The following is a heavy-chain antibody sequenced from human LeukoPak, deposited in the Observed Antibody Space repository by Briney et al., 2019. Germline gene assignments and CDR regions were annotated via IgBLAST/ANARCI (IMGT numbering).Heavy chain of an antibody. CDR3: ARRGSYSGSYVNWFDP. V-gene: IGHV1-8*01. CDR1: GYTFTSYD. CDR2: MDPNSGNT. Sequence: ASVKVSCKASGYTFTSYDINWVRQAPGQGVEWMGWMDPNSGNTGYAQKFQGRVTMTRNTSISTAYMELSSLRSEDTAVYYCARRGSYSGSYVNWFDPWGQGTLVTVSS. J-gene: IGHJ5*02. D-gene: IGHD1-26*01.